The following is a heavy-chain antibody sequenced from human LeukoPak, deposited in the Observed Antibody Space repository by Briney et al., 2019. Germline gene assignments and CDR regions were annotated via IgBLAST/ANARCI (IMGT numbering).Heavy chain of an antibody. CDR3: ARELRYDNSDSGAF. V-gene: IGHV3-48*01. CDR2: ISSSSSTI. D-gene: IGHD3-22*01. CDR1: GFTFSSYA. Sequence: PGGSLRLSCAASGFTFSSYAMSWVRQAPGKGLEWVSYISSSSSTIYYADSVKGRSTISRDNAKNSLYLQMNSLRAEDTAVYYCARELRYDNSDSGAFWGQGTVVSVSS. J-gene: IGHJ3*01.